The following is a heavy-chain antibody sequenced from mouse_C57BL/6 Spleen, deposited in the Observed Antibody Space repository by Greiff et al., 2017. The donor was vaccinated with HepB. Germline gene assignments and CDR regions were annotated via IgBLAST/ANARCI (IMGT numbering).Heavy chain of an antibody. J-gene: IGHJ2*01. CDR3: ARSGTGDY. D-gene: IGHD4-1*01. Sequence: QVQLQQPGAELVKPGASVKLSCKASGYTFTSYWMQWVKQRPGQGLERIGEIDPSDSYTNYNQKFKGKATLTVDTSSSTAYMQLSSLTSEDSAVYYCARSGTGDYWGQGTTLTVSS. V-gene: IGHV1-50*01. CDR2: IDPSDSYT. CDR1: GYTFTSYW.